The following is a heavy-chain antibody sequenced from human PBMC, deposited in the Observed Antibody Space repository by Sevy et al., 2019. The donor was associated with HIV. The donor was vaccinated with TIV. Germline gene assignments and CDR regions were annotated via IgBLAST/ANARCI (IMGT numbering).Heavy chain of an antibody. Sequence: GGSLRLSCAASGFTFSSYGMHWVRQAPGKGLEWVAVISYDGSNKYYADSVKGRFTISRDNSKNTLYLQMNSLRAEDTVVYYCAKDLAYYDFWSGFKLYYYYYGMDVWGQGTTVTVSS. V-gene: IGHV3-30*18. CDR2: ISYDGSNK. J-gene: IGHJ6*02. CDR3: AKDLAYYDFWSGFKLYYYYYGMDV. CDR1: GFTFSSYG. D-gene: IGHD3-3*01.